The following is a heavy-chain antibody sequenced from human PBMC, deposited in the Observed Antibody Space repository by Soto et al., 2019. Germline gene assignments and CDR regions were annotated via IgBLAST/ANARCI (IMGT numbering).Heavy chain of an antibody. CDR1: GGSISSSSYY. J-gene: IGHJ5*02. Sequence: QLQLQESGPGLVKPSETLSLTCTVSGGSISSSSYYWGWIRQPPGKGLEWIGSIYYSGSTYYNPSLKSRVTISVDTSKNQFSLKLSSVTAADTAVYYCARRVGAAAGTHWFDPWGQGTLVTVSS. V-gene: IGHV4-39*01. CDR2: IYYSGST. D-gene: IGHD6-13*01. CDR3: ARRVGAAAGTHWFDP.